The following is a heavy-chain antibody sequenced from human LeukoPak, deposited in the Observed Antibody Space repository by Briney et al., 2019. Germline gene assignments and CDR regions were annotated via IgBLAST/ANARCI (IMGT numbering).Heavy chain of an antibody. CDR1: GDSFNSYY. V-gene: IGHV4-59*01. J-gene: IGHJ4*02. Sequence: SETLSLTCGVSGDSFNSYYWSWIRQPPGKGLEWIGYIYYSGGSTNYNPSLKSRVTISADTSKNQFSLKLSPVAAADTAVYYCARDGDYWGQGTLVTVSS. CDR3: ARDGDY. CDR2: IYYSGGST.